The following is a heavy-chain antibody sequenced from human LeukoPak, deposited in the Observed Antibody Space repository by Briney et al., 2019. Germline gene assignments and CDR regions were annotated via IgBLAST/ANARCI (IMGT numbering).Heavy chain of an antibody. D-gene: IGHD1-26*01. CDR2: IIPIFGTA. V-gene: IGHV1-69*01. CDR3: ARIPVGATWLDDAFDI. Sequence: SVKVSCKASGGTFSSYAISWVRQAPGQGLEWMGGIIPIFGTANYAQKFQGRVTITADESTSTAYMELSSLRSEDTAVYYCARIPVGATWLDDAFDIWSQGTMVTVSS. CDR1: GGTFSSYA. J-gene: IGHJ3*02.